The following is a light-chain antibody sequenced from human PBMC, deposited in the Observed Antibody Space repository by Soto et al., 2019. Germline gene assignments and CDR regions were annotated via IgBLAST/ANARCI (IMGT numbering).Light chain of an antibody. CDR2: WAS. CDR1: QSVLYTSNNKNY. V-gene: IGKV4-1*01. J-gene: IGKJ2*01. CDR3: QQYYTTPPT. Sequence: DIVMTQSPDSLAVSLGERATINCKSSQSVLYTSNNKNYLAWYQQKPGQPPKLLIYWASTREFGVPDRLSGSGSGTDFTLTISSLPAEDVAVYYCQQYYTTPPTFGQGTKLEIK.